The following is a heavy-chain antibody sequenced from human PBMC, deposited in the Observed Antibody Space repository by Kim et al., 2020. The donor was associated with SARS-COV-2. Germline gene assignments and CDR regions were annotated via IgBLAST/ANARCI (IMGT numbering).Heavy chain of an antibody. CDR1: GFTFSTYR. D-gene: IGHD3-10*01. V-gene: IGHV3-30*04. J-gene: IGHJ2*01. Sequence: GGSLRLSCAASGFTFSTYRMNWVRQAPGKGLEWVAVIKQDGSKEYYADSVKGRFTISRDNSKNKVYLEMNSLRAEDTAVYYCATPPGTMGRGLKVAGWY. CDR2: IKQDGSKE. CDR3: ATPPGTMGRGLKVAGWY.